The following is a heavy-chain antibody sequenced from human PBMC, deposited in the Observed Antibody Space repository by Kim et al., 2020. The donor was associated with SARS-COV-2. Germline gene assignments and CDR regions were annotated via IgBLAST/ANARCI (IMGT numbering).Heavy chain of an antibody. CDR1: GFTFDDYA. D-gene: IGHD6-6*01. Sequence: GGSLRLSCAASGFTFDDYAMHWVRQAPGKGLEWVSGISWNSGSIGYADSVKGRFTISRDNAKNSLYLQMNSLRAEDTALYYCAKDGRGYSSSSGIGYFDYWGQGTLVTVSS. CDR3: AKDGRGYSSSSGIGYFDY. V-gene: IGHV3-9*01. J-gene: IGHJ4*02. CDR2: ISWNSGSI.